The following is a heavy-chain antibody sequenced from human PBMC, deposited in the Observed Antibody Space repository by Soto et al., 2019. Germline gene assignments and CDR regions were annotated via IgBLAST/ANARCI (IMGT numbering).Heavy chain of an antibody. Sequence: HPGGSLRLSCAASGFTFSSYAMSWVRQAPGKGLEWVSAISGSGGSTYYADSVKGRFTISRDNSKNTLYLQMNSLRAEDTAVYYCAKMPQYYDFWSGYSEGNYFAYWGQGSLVTVSS. J-gene: IGHJ4*02. V-gene: IGHV3-23*01. D-gene: IGHD3-3*01. CDR3: AKMPQYYDFWSGYSEGNYFAY. CDR1: GFTFSSYA. CDR2: ISGSGGST.